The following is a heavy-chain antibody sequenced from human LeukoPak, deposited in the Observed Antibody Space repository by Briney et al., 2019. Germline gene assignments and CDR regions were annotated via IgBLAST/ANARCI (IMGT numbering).Heavy chain of an antibody. Sequence: GASVKVSCKASGYTFTSYGISWVRQAPGQGLEWMGWISAYNGKTNHAQKVKGRLTMTTDTSTSTAYMELRSLRSDDTAVYYCARAGIWYGYDYWGQGALLTVSS. J-gene: IGHJ4*02. D-gene: IGHD6-13*01. V-gene: IGHV1-18*01. CDR1: GYTFTSYG. CDR3: ARAGIWYGYDY. CDR2: ISAYNGKT.